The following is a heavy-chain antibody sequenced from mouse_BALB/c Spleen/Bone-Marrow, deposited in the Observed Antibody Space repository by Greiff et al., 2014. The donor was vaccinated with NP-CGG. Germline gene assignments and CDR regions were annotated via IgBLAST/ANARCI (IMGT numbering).Heavy chain of an antibody. J-gene: IGHJ4*01. D-gene: IGHD1-1*02. CDR1: GFIFSDYY. V-gene: IGHV5-4*02. Sequence: EVQVVESGGGLVKPGGSLKLSCTASGFIFSDYYMYWVCQTPEKRLEWVAAISDGGSYTYYPDSVKGRFTISRDNAKNNLYLQMSSLKSEDTAMYYCARSGEKYGAMDYWGQGTSVTVSS. CDR3: ARSGEKYGAMDY. CDR2: ISDGGSYT.